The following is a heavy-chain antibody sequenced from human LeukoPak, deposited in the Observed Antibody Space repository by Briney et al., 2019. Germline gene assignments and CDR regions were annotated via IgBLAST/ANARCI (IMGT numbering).Heavy chain of an antibody. CDR2: IYYSGST. CDR1: GGSISSDY. CDR3: ARGLLF. V-gene: IGHV4-59*08. Sequence: SETLSLTCTVSGGSISSDYWSWIRQPPGKGLEWIGYIYYSGSTNYNPSLKSRVTISLDTSKNQFSLRLSSVTAADTAVYYCARGLLFWGQGTLVTVSS. J-gene: IGHJ4*02.